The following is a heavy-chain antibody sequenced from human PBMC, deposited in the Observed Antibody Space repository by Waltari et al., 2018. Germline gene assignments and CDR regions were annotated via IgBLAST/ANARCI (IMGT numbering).Heavy chain of an antibody. V-gene: IGHV1-2*02. CDR2: VDPHNGGI. Sequence: QVQLVQSGAEVKKPGASVKLSREASGTAFTAYHFHWVRQAPGRGLEWMGYVDPHNGGISYAQRFQGRVTMTRDTSISTVYMELSGLTSDDTAVYYCAREVFRFDYWGQGALVTVSS. CDR1: GTAFTAYH. CDR3: AREVFRFDY. J-gene: IGHJ4*02.